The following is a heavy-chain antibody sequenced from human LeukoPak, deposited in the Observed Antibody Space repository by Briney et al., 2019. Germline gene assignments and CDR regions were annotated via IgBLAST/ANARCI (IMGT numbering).Heavy chain of an antibody. CDR3: ARRNGSNYYYMDV. Sequence: SETLSLTCTVSARSISSYYWSWIRQPPGKGLEWIGYIYTSGSTNYNPSLKSRVTISVDTSKNQFSLKLSSVTAADTAVYYCARRNGSNYYYMDVWGKGTTVTVSS. D-gene: IGHD3-10*01. CDR1: ARSISSYY. CDR2: IYTSGST. J-gene: IGHJ6*03. V-gene: IGHV4-4*09.